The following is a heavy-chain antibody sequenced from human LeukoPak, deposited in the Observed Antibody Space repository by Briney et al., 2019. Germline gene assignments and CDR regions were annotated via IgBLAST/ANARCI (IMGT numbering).Heavy chain of an antibody. V-gene: IGHV3-30*02. D-gene: IGHD2-2*01. Sequence: PGGSLRLSCTASGFTSSNYALHWVRQAPGKGLEWVAFIRYDGTNTYYADSVKGRFTISRDNSKNTLYLQMNSLRAEDTAVYYCAKEPKYQLLSYYFDYWGQGTLVTVSS. CDR3: AKEPKYQLLSYYFDY. J-gene: IGHJ4*02. CDR2: IRYDGTNT. CDR1: GFTSSNYA.